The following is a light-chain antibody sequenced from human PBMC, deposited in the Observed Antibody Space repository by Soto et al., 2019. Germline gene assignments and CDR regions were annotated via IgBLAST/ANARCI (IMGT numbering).Light chain of an antibody. CDR2: DAS. CDR3: LQHYRYPRT. CDR1: QSISSY. J-gene: IGKJ1*01. V-gene: IGKV1-17*01. Sequence: DIQMTQSPSSLAASVGDRVTITCRASQSISSYLNWYQQKPGKAPKLLIYDASSLESGVPSRFSGSGSGTEFTLTISSLQAEDFATYYCLQHYRYPRTFGQGTKVDIK.